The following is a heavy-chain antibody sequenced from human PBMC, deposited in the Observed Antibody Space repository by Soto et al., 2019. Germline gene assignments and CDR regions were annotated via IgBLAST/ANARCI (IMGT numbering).Heavy chain of an antibody. J-gene: IGHJ4*02. CDR3: AKPDYDFWSGYSPKYYFDY. Sequence: GSLRLSCAASGFTFSSYAMSWVRQAPGKGLEWVSAISGSGGSTYYADSVKGRFTISRDNSKNTLYLQMNSLRAEDTAVYYCAKPDYDFWSGYSPKYYFDYWGQGTLVTVSS. D-gene: IGHD3-3*01. V-gene: IGHV3-23*01. CDR2: ISGSGGST. CDR1: GFTFSSYA.